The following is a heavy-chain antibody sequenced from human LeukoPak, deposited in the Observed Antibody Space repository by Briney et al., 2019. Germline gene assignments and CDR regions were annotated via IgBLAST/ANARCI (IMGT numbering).Heavy chain of an antibody. CDR2: ISYSGST. J-gene: IGHJ4*02. V-gene: IGHV4-39*07. CDR1: GVSISSSSYY. D-gene: IGHD3-16*02. CDR3: AREIWGSYRIGTFDH. Sequence: PSETLSLTCTVSGVSISSSSYYWGWIRQPPGRGLEWIGSISYSGSTYYSPSLKSRVTISLDTSKNQFSLKLRSVTAADTAVYYCAREIWGSYRIGTFDHWGQGTLVTVSS.